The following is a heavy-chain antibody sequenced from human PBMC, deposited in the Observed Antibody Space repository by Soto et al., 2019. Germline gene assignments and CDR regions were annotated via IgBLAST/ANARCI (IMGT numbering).Heavy chain of an antibody. CDR1: GFTFSSYA. J-gene: IGHJ6*02. CDR3: ARERYYDFWSGYFKDCYYYYSMDV. V-gene: IGHV3-23*01. CDR2: ISGSGGST. Sequence: GGSLRLSCAASGFTFSSYAMSWVRQAPGKGLEWVSAISGSGGSTYYADSVKGRFTISRDNSKNTLYLEMNSMSGEDTDVYYCARERYYDFWSGYFKDCYYYYSMDVWGQGTTVTVSS. D-gene: IGHD3-3*01.